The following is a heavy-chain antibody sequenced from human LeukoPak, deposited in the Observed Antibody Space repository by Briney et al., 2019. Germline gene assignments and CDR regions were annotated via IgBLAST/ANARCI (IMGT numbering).Heavy chain of an antibody. CDR2: IRYDGSNK. V-gene: IGHV3-30*02. CDR1: GFTFSSYG. Sequence: PGGSLRLSCAASGFTFSSYGMHWVRQAPGKGLEWVAFIRYDGSNKYYADSVKGRFTISRDNSKNTLYLQMNSLRAEDTAVYYCAKDRFGYSLLEGIDYWGQGTLVTVSS. D-gene: IGHD2-2*03. CDR3: AKDRFGYSLLEGIDY. J-gene: IGHJ4*02.